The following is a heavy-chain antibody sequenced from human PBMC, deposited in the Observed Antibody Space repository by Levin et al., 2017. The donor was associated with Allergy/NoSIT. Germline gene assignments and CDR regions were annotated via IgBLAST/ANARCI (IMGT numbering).Heavy chain of an antibody. CDR2: ISYDGSNK. CDR3: AKDPSRNRSSWYPSLPFV. V-gene: IGHV3-30*18. D-gene: IGHD6-13*01. J-gene: IGHJ4*02. Sequence: GESLKISCAASGFTFSSYGMHWVRQAPGKGLEWVAVISYDGSNKYYADSVKGRFTISRDNSKNTLYLQMNSLRAEDTAVYYCAKDPSRNRSSWYPSLPFVWGQGTLVTVSS. CDR1: GFTFSSYG.